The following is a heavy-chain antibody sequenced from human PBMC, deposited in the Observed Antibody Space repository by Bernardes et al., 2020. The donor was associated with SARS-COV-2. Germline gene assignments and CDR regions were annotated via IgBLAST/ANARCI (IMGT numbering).Heavy chain of an antibody. CDR3: AKLMTPSDAFDI. D-gene: IGHD3-16*01. CDR2: ISGSGGST. J-gene: IGHJ3*02. CDR1: GFTFSSYA. V-gene: IGHV3-23*01. Sequence: GGSLRLSCAASGFTFSSYAMSWVRQAPGKGLDWASAISGSGGSTYYADSVKGRFTISRDNSKNTLYLQMNSLRAEDTAVYYCAKLMTPSDAFDIWGQGTMVTVSS.